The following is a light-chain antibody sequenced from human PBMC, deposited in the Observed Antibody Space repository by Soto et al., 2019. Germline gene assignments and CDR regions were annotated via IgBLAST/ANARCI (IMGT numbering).Light chain of an antibody. J-gene: IGLJ1*01. V-gene: IGLV2-14*01. CDR1: SSDVGGFKY. CDR3: GSYTTSSTPYV. Sequence: ALTQPASVSGSPGQSITISCTGTSSDVGGFKYVSWYQQHPGKAPKLMIYEVSSRPSGVSNRFSGSKSGNTASLTISGLQAEDEADYYCGSYTTSSTPYVFGTGTKVTV. CDR2: EVS.